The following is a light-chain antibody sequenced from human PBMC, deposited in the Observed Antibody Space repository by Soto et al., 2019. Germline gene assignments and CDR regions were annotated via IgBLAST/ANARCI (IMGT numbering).Light chain of an antibody. J-gene: IGKJ1*01. CDR3: QQYEIAPKT. V-gene: IGKV3-20*01. CDR2: GAS. CDR1: QSLVSNH. Sequence: IVLTQSPGTLSLSPGERATLSCRASQSLVSNHLAWYQQKPGQAPRLLIYGASSRATGIPDRFSGSGSGTDFTLSISRVEPEDFAVYYCQQYEIAPKTFGQGTKVDIK.